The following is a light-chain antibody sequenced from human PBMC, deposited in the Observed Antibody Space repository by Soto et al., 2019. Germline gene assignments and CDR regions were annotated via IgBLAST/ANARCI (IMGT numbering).Light chain of an antibody. CDR2: GAS. J-gene: IGKJ1*01. Sequence: EIKMTQSPATLSASLGDRVTLSFRASQCISKTLAWYQQSPGQPPRVLIYGASTRAGGVPSRFSGGGSGTEFTLTITSLQSEDFAIYYCHQFNGWPRTFGQGTKVDIK. CDR1: QCISKT. V-gene: IGKV3-15*01. CDR3: HQFNGWPRT.